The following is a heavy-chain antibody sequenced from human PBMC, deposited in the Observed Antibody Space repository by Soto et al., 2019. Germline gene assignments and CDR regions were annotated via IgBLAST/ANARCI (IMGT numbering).Heavy chain of an antibody. Sequence: PSETMSLSCAVSGDPISSSKWWTWVRETPGKGLEWSGKIDQNGITNYNPSLESRVTILKDNSKNQLSLKLTSVTAVDPAVYYCARLNRDYYYYGMDVWGQGATVTVSS. CDR1: GDPISSSKW. V-gene: IGHV4-4*02. J-gene: IGHJ6*02. CDR3: ARLNRDYYYYGMDV. CDR2: IDQNGIT.